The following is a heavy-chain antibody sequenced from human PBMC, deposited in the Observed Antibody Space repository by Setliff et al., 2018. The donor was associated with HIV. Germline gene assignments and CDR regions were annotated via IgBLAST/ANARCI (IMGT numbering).Heavy chain of an antibody. CDR2: IYYSGST. Sequence: SETLSLTCTVSGASISSYYWSWIRQPPGKGLEWIGYIYYSGSTNYNPSLKSRVIISVDTSKNQFSLKVSSVTAADTAVYYCARHLESKLLSYWGQGTLVTVSS. CDR3: ARHLESKLLSY. CDR1: GASISSYY. D-gene: IGHD3-3*01. J-gene: IGHJ4*02. V-gene: IGHV4-59*08.